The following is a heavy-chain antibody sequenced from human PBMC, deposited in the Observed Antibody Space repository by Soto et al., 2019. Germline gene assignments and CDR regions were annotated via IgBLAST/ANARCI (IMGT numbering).Heavy chain of an antibody. CDR2: ISAHNGNT. D-gene: IGHD1-1*01. CDR1: GYTVTSYG. Sequence: QVHLVQSGAEVKKPGASVKVSCKGSGYTVTSYGITWVREAPGQGLEWMGWISAHNGNTDYAQKLQGRVTVTRDTSSSTAYMELRSLRSDDTAVYYCARGRYGDYCGQGALVTVPS. CDR3: ARGRYGDY. J-gene: IGHJ4*02. V-gene: IGHV1-18*01.